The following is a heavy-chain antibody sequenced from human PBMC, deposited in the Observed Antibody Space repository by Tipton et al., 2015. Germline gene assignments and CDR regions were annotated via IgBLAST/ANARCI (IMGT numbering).Heavy chain of an antibody. CDR2: IFYGGST. CDR1: GGSISTHY. D-gene: IGHD4-17*01. J-gene: IGHJ5*02. Sequence: TLSLTCTVSGGSISTHYWNWIRQPPGKGLEWIGYIFYGGSTNYNPSLKSRVTISVDTSKNQFSLKLSSVTAADTAVYYCARKRDGDYVGWFDPWGQGTLVTVSS. CDR3: ARKRDGDYVGWFDP. V-gene: IGHV4-59*11.